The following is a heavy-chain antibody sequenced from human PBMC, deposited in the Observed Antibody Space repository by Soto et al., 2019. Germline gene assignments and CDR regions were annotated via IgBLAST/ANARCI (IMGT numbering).Heavy chain of an antibody. CDR2: IWYDGSKE. J-gene: IGHJ6*02. CDR3: ARDSSAGNYFYYGMDV. V-gene: IGHV3-33*01. D-gene: IGHD1-1*01. Sequence: QVHLVESGGGVVQPGRSLRLSCAASGLNFNRNGMHWVRQAPGKGLEWVAVIWYDGSKESYSDSVKGRFTISRDNSKNMLYLQMNSVRVEDTAVYFCARDSSAGNYFYYGMDVWGQGTTVTVSS. CDR1: GLNFNRNG.